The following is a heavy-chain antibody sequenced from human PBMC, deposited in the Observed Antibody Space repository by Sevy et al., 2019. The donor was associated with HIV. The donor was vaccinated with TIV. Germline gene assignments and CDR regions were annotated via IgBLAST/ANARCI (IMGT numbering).Heavy chain of an antibody. CDR1: GFTFSDYY. Sequence: GGSLRLSCAASGFTFSDYYMSWIRQAPGKGLEWVSYISSSGSTIYYADSVKGRFTISRDNAKNSLYLQMNSLRAEDTAVYYYARDQEWGYCSFDYWGHGTLVTVSS. CDR3: ARDQEWGYCSFDY. D-gene: IGHD2-15*01. J-gene: IGHJ4*01. V-gene: IGHV3-11*01. CDR2: ISSSGSTI.